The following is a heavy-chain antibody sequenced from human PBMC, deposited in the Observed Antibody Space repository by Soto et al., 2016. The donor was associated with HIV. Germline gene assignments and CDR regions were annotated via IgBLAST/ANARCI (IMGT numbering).Heavy chain of an antibody. CDR3: ARDRANYYDSSGYYSMDV. V-gene: IGHV1-2*02. D-gene: IGHD3-22*01. CDR1: GYSFTGYY. Sequence: QVQVIQSGAEVKKPGASVKVSCKASGYSFTGYYVHWVRQAPGQGLEWVGWINPNSGGTYYAHKFQARVTMTRDTSISTAYMELSSLRSDDTAVYYCARDRANYYDSSGYYSMDVWGKGTTVTVSS. J-gene: IGHJ6*03. CDR2: INPNSGGT.